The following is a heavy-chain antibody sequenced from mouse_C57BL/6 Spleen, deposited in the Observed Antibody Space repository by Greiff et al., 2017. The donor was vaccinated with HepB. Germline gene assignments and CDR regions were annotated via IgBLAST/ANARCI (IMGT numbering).Heavy chain of an antibody. CDR2: ISDGGSYT. D-gene: IGHD1-1*02. J-gene: IGHJ2*01. CDR1: GFTFSSYA. Sequence: EVKLVESGGGLVKPGGSLKLSCAASGFTFSSYAMSWVRQTPEKRLEWVATISDGGSYTYYPDNVKGRFTISRDNAKNNLYLQMSHLKSEDTAMYYCAREEGGGPHFDYWGQGTTLTVAS. CDR3: AREEGGGPHFDY. V-gene: IGHV5-4*01.